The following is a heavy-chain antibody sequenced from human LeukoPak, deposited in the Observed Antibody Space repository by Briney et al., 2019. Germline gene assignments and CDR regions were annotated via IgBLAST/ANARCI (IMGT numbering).Heavy chain of an antibody. Sequence: ASVKVSCKASGYTFTSYGISWVRQAPGQGLEWMGWISAYNGNTNYAQKLQGRVTMTTDTSTSTAYMELRSLRSDDTAVYYCARVELTEISSWVYYYGMDVWGQGTTVTVSS. CDR2: ISAYNGNT. J-gene: IGHJ6*02. CDR3: ARVELTEISSWVYYYGMDV. D-gene: IGHD6-13*01. V-gene: IGHV1-18*01. CDR1: GYTFTSYG.